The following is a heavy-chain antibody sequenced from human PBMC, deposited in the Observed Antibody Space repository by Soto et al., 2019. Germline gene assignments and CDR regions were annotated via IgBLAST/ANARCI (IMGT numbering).Heavy chain of an antibody. Sequence: GGSLRLSCAASGFTFSSYWMSWVRQAPGKGLEWVSSISSSSSYIYYADSVKGRFTISRDNAKNSLYLQMNSLRAEDTAVYYCARVLDYDYVRGSYPLNWFDPWGQGTLVTVSS. CDR1: GFTFSSYW. CDR3: ARVLDYDYVRGSYPLNWFDP. D-gene: IGHD3-16*02. CDR2: ISSSSSYI. V-gene: IGHV3-21*01. J-gene: IGHJ5*02.